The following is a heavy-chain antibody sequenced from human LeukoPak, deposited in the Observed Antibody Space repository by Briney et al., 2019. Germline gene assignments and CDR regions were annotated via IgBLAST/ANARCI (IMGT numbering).Heavy chain of an antibody. J-gene: IGHJ6*02. Sequence: SETLSLTCTVSGGSISSSSYYWGWIRQPPGKGLEWIGSIYYSGSTYYNPSLKSRVTISVDTSKNQFSLKLSSVTAADTAVYYCARDFCSGGSCYYYYYGMDVWGQGTTVTVSS. CDR3: ARDFCSGGSCYYYYYGMDV. CDR1: GGSISSSSYY. CDR2: IYYSGST. V-gene: IGHV4-39*07. D-gene: IGHD2-15*01.